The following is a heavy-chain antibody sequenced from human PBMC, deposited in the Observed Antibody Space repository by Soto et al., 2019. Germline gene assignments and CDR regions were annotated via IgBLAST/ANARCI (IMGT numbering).Heavy chain of an antibody. CDR1: GYTFTSNG. J-gene: IGHJ4*02. CDR3: ARDNGYSYGTGRVDY. D-gene: IGHD5-18*01. V-gene: IGHV1-18*01. Sequence: ASVKLSCKASGYTFTSNGISWVRQAPGQGLEWMGWISAYNGNTNYAQKLQGRVTMTTDTSTSTAYMELRSLRSDDTAVYYCARDNGYSYGTGRVDYWGQGTLVTVSS. CDR2: ISAYNGNT.